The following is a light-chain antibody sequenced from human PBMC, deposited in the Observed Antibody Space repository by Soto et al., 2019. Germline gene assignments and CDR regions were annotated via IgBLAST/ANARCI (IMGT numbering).Light chain of an antibody. Sequence: IQMTQSPSSVSASVGDRVTITCRASQGIRRWLAWYQQKPGKAPKLLIYTASRLQSGVPSRFSGSGSGTDFTLTISSLQTEDFATYYCQQTNSFPFTFGPGTKVDIK. J-gene: IGKJ3*01. V-gene: IGKV1-12*01. CDR2: TAS. CDR3: QQTNSFPFT. CDR1: QGIRRW.